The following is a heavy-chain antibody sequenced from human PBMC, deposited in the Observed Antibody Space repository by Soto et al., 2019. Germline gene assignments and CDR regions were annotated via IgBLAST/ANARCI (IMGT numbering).Heavy chain of an antibody. V-gene: IGHV4-39*01. D-gene: IGHD3-3*01. CDR1: GGSIRTSGYS. J-gene: IGHJ5*02. CDR2: ISYSGST. CDR3: ATHSQLRFTVHRRISWFDP. Sequence: SETLSLTCTVSGGSIRTSGYSWGWIRRPPGKGLEWIATISYSGSTYYNPSLQSRVTMSVDTSKNQFSLKLSSVTAADTAVYYCATHSQLRFTVHRRISWFDPWGQGTLVTVSS.